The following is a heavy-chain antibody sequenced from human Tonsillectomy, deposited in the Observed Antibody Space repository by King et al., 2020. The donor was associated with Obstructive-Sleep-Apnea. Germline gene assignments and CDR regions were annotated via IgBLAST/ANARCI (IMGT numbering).Heavy chain of an antibody. V-gene: IGHV4-59*01. CDR1: GASISNNF. Sequence: VQLQESGPGLVKPAETLFLTCTVSGASISNNFWSWIRPPPGKGLEWIGYVYYSGNTNYSPSFKNRVTMSIDTSQNQFFLWLNSVTTADTAVYYCARDVPSGIDNWFDPWGRGTLVTVSS. CDR2: VYYSGNT. D-gene: IGHD3-10*01. J-gene: IGHJ5*02. CDR3: ARDVPSGIDNWFDP.